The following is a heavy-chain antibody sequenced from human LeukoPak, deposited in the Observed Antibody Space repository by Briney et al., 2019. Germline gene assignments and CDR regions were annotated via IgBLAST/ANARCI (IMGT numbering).Heavy chain of an antibody. CDR1: GYTFTSYD. V-gene: IGHV1-8*03. D-gene: IGHD3-3*01. Sequence: ASVKVSCKASGYTFTSYDINWVRQATGQGLEWMGWMNPNSGNTGYAQKFQGRVTITRNTSISTAYMELSSLRSEDTAVYYCATYDFWSGSDAFDIWGQGTMVTVSS. J-gene: IGHJ3*02. CDR2: MNPNSGNT. CDR3: ATYDFWSGSDAFDI.